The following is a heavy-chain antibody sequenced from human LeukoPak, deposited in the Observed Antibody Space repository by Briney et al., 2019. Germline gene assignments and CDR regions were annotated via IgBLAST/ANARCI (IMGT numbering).Heavy chain of an antibody. J-gene: IGHJ5*02. Sequence: PSETLSLTCAVYGGSFSGYYWSWIRQPPGKGLEWIGEINHSGSTNYNPSLKCRVTISVDTSKNQFSLKLSSVTAADTAVYYCARVVYDYGGNSGFDPWGQGTLVTVSS. CDR3: ARVVYDYGGNSGFDP. D-gene: IGHD4-23*01. CDR2: INHSGST. CDR1: GGSFSGYY. V-gene: IGHV4-34*01.